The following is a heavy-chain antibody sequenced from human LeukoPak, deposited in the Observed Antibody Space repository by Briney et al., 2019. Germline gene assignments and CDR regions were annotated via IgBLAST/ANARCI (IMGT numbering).Heavy chain of an antibody. Sequence: GGSLRLSCAASGFTLSSYAMTWVRQAPGRGLEWVSSVDGGGGGTYYADSVKGRFTISRDNSKDTLYLQMNGLRAEDTAVYFCAKQSAGSAAWYSLHYDFWGQGTPVTVSS. CDR1: GFTLSSYA. V-gene: IGHV3-23*01. CDR3: AKQSAGSAAWYSLHYDF. J-gene: IGHJ4*02. CDR2: VDGGGGGT. D-gene: IGHD6-13*01.